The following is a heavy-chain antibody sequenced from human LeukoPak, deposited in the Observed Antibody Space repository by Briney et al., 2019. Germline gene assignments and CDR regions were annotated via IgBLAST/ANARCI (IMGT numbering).Heavy chain of an antibody. CDR1: GFTFNSYA. V-gene: IGHV3-23*01. J-gene: IGHJ4*02. CDR3: SAILYH. CDR2: LSGTGGTT. Sequence: PGGSLRLSCTASGFTFNSYAVSWVRQAPGKGLEWVSSLSGTGGTTYTADSVKGRFIISRDNSKSMLYIQMNSLRAEDTAIYYCSAILYHWGQGTLVTVSS. D-gene: IGHD2-2*01.